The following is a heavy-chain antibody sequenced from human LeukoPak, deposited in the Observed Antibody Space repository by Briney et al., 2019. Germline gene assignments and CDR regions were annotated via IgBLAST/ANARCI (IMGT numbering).Heavy chain of an antibody. CDR1: GYTFTSYD. D-gene: IGHD3-22*01. Sequence: ASVKVSCEASGYTFTSYDINWVRQATGQGLEWMGWMNPNSGNTGYAQKFQGRVTMTRNTSISTAYMELSSLRSEDTAVYYCARGYYDSSGYYQTFDPWGQGTLVTVSS. J-gene: IGHJ5*02. CDR2: MNPNSGNT. V-gene: IGHV1-8*01. CDR3: ARGYYDSSGYYQTFDP.